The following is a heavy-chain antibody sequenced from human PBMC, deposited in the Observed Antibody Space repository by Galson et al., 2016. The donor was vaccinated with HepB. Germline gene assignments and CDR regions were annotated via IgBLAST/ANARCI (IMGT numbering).Heavy chain of an antibody. CDR1: GFNFKTWA. Sequence: SLRVSCAASGFNFKTWAMHWVRQAPGKGLEWLTVISHDGGDKYYGDSVKGRFTISRDNSKSTLYLQMNSLRTEDTAVYYCARSRRDFWSGRDAFDIWGQGTMVSVSS. J-gene: IGHJ3*02. D-gene: IGHD3-3*01. CDR3: ARSRRDFWSGRDAFDI. CDR2: ISHDGGDK. V-gene: IGHV3-30-3*01.